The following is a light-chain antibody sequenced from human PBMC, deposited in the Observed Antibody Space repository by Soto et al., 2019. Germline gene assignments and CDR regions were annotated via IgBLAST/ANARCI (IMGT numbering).Light chain of an antibody. V-gene: IGKV1-5*01. CDR1: QSISSW. CDR2: DAS. J-gene: IGKJ2*01. CDR3: QQYNSYSYT. Sequence: DIQMTQSPSTLSASVGDRVTITCRASQSISSWLAWYQQKPGKAPKLLIYDASSLESGVPSRFSGSGSGTEFSLTISSLQPDDFAPYYCQQYNSYSYTFGQGTKVEIK.